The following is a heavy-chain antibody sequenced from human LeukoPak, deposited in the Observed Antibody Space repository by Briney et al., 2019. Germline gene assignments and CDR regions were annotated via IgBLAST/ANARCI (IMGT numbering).Heavy chain of an antibody. CDR2: INHSGST. Sequence: PSETLSLTCGVYGGSFSGYYWNWIRQPPGKGLEWIGHINHSGSTNYNPSLKSRVTISLDTSKNQFSLKLSSMTAADTAVYFCARGYGGMGVWGQGTTVTV. CDR1: GGSFSGYY. V-gene: IGHV4-34*01. CDR3: ARGYGGMGV. D-gene: IGHD3-10*01. J-gene: IGHJ6*02.